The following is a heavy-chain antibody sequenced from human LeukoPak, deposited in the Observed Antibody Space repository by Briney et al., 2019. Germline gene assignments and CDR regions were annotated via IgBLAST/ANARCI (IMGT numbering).Heavy chain of an antibody. CDR3: ARAPVGYCSGGTCKRYFDY. CDR1: GGSITSGDYY. CDR2: IYHSGST. J-gene: IGHJ4*02. V-gene: IGHV4-30-4*01. Sequence: PSETLSLTCTVSGGSITSGDYYWSWIRQPPGRGLEWIGNIYHSGSTYYNPSLKSRVTISVDTSKNQFSLKLSSVTAADTAVYYCARAPVGYCSGGTCKRYFDYWGQGTLVTVSS. D-gene: IGHD2-15*01.